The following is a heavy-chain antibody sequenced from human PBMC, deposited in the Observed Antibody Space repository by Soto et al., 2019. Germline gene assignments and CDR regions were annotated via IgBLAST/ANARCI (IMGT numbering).Heavy chain of an antibody. J-gene: IGHJ6*02. CDR2: INPNSGGT. D-gene: IGHD6-19*01. V-gene: IGHV1-2*04. CDR1: GYTFTGYY. CDR3: ARHGLDYYYGMDV. Sequence: GASVKVSCKASGYTFTGYYMHWVRQAPGQGLEWMGWINPNSGGTNYAQKFQGWVTMTRDKSISTAYLQWSSLKASDTAMYYCARHGLDYYYGMDVWGQGTTVTVSS.